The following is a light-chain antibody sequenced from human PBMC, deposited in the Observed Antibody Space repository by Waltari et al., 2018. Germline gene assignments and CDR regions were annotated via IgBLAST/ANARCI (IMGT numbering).Light chain of an antibody. CDR2: EVS. Sequence: QSALTQPPSASGSPGQSVTISCTGTSSDIGGYKFVSWYQQHPGKAPKLMLYEVSQRPSGFPDRFSGSKSGNTASLTVSGLQAEDEADYYCSSYGGSNNLVFGGGTKLTVL. J-gene: IGLJ2*01. V-gene: IGLV2-8*01. CDR1: SSDIGGYKF. CDR3: SSYGGSNNLV.